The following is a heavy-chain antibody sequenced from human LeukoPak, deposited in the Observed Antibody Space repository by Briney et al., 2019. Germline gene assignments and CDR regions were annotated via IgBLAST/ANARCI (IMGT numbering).Heavy chain of an antibody. CDR3: VKEAV. J-gene: IGHJ6*02. Sequence: GGSLRLSCVASGFTFSSYAMKWVRQAPGKGLEWVAAISGSGDGTFYADSMKGRFTISRDNSKNTLHLQMNSLRAEDTAVYYCVKEAVWGQGTTVTVSS. CDR1: GFTFSSYA. CDR2: ISGSGDGT. V-gene: IGHV3-23*01.